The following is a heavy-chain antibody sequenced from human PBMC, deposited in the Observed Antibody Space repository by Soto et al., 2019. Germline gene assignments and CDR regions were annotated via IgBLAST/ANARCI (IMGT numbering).Heavy chain of an antibody. Sequence: ASVKVSCKASGYPLTAKYLHWVRQAPGQGLEWMGWINPSSGGTKEAQKFRGRVTMTRDTSISAAYMELSRLTSDDAAVYYCAKGGSSWTEWFDPSGQGTLVTVSS. D-gene: IGHD6-13*01. CDR1: GYPLTAKY. J-gene: IGHJ5*02. V-gene: IGHV1-2*02. CDR2: INPSSGGT. CDR3: AKGGSSWTEWFDP.